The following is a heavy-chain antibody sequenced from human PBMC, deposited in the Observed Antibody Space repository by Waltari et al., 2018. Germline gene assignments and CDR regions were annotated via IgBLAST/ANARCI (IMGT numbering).Heavy chain of an antibody. D-gene: IGHD1-26*01. CDR2: INEDGSEK. CDR1: GIIFSNYW. Sequence: EVRLVESGGGLVQPGGSLRLSCAASGIIFSNYWMSWVRQPPGKGLEGVADINEDGSEKYYVDSVKGRFTISRDNAKNSVYLQMSNLGVDDTAVYYCAKGGGPHYWGQGTLVTVSS. CDR3: AKGGGPHY. V-gene: IGHV3-7*01. J-gene: IGHJ4*02.